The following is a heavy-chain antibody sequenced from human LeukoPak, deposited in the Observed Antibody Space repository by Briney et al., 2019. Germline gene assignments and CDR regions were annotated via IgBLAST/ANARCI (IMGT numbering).Heavy chain of an antibody. Sequence: PGGSLRLSCAASAFSFRSYSMNWVRQAPGKGLEWVSSISSDSSYIYYADSVTGRFTISRDNAKNSLYLQMNSLRAEDTAVYYCASPRGASGYFDCWGQGTLVTVSS. J-gene: IGHJ4*02. CDR2: ISSDSSYI. V-gene: IGHV3-21*01. D-gene: IGHD3-22*01. CDR1: AFSFRSYS. CDR3: ASPRGASGYFDC.